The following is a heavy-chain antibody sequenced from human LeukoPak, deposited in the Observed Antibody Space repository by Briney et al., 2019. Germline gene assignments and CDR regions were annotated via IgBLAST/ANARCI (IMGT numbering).Heavy chain of an antibody. CDR3: ARDGSNDFWSGYNETHFDY. Sequence: SETLSLTCTVSGGSISSYYWSWIRQPPGKGLEWIGYIYYSGSTNYNPSLKSRGTISVDTSKNQFSLKLSSVTAADTAVYYCARDGSNDFWSGYNETHFDYWGQGTLVTVSS. CDR1: GGSISSYY. D-gene: IGHD3-3*01. CDR2: IYYSGST. J-gene: IGHJ4*02. V-gene: IGHV4-59*01.